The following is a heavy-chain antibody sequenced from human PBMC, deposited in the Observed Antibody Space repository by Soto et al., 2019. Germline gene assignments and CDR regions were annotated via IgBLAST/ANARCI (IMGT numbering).Heavy chain of an antibody. D-gene: IGHD6-19*01. Sequence: GGSLRLSCAASGFTFSNAWMSWVRQAPGKGLEWVGRIKSKTDGGTTDYAAPVKGRFTISRDDSKNTLYLQMNSLKTEDTAVYYCTTAKQWLVPVGYFDYWGQGTLVTVSS. CDR1: GFTFSNAW. CDR2: IKSKTDGGTT. CDR3: TTAKQWLVPVGYFDY. V-gene: IGHV3-15*01. J-gene: IGHJ4*02.